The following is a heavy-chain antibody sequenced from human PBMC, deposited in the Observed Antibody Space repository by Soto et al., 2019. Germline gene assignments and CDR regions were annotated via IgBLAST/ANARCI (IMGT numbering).Heavy chain of an antibody. V-gene: IGHV3-7*01. D-gene: IGHD2-2*01. Sequence: GGSLRLSCAASGFTFSSYWMSWVRQAPGKGLEWVANIKQDGSEKYYVDSVKGRFTISRDNAKNSLYLQMNSLRAEDTAVYYCARDRYCSSTSCYHLYGMDVWGQGITVTVSS. CDR2: IKQDGSEK. J-gene: IGHJ6*02. CDR1: GFTFSSYW. CDR3: ARDRYCSSTSCYHLYGMDV.